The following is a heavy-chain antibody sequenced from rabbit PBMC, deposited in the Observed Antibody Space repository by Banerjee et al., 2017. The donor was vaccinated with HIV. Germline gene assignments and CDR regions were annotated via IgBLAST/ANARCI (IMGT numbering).Heavy chain of an antibody. CDR1: GFSFSSGYD. J-gene: IGHJ4*01. CDR3: ARSFYTVNYDWPTYFNL. V-gene: IGHV1S40*01. D-gene: IGHD1-1*01. CDR2: IYTGDGNT. Sequence: QSLEESGGDLVKPGASLTLTCTASGFSFSSGYDMCWVRQAPGKGLEWIACIYTGDGNTYYASWAKGRFTISKTSSTTVTLQMTSLTVADTATYFCARSFYTVNYDWPTYFNLWGPGTLVTVS.